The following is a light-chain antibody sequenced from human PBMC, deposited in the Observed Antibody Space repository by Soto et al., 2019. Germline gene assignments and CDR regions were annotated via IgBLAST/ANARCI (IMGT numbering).Light chain of an antibody. V-gene: IGKV3-15*01. J-gene: IGKJ5*01. CDR3: QQYNNWPPIT. CDR2: YAS. CDR1: QSVSNN. Sequence: EVMMTQSPATLSVSPGERATLSCRATQSVSNNVAWYQQKPGQVPRLLIYYASTRATGITARFSGSGSGTEFTLTISNLQAEDFALYYCQQYNNWPPITFGQGTRLEIK.